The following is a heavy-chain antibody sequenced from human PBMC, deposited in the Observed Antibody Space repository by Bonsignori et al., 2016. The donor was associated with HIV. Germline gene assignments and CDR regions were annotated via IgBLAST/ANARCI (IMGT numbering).Heavy chain of an antibody. D-gene: IGHD4-23*01. Sequence: ASVKVSCKASGYTFTSYGISWVRQAPGQGLEWMGWISAYNGNTNYAQKLQGRVTMTTDTSTSTAYMELRSLRSDDTAVYYCARVFGVQVVTPQFDAFDIWGQGTMVTVSS. CDR3: ARVFGVQVVTPQFDAFDI. CDR1: GYTFTSYG. J-gene: IGHJ3*02. V-gene: IGHV1-18*01. CDR2: ISAYNGNT.